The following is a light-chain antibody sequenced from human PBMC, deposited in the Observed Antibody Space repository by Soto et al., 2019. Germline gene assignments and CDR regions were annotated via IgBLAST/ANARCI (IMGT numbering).Light chain of an antibody. CDR1: SSNIGSNA. V-gene: IGLV1-44*01. CDR2: SDH. J-gene: IGLJ2*01. CDR3: CSYAGRSTWDVV. Sequence: QSVLTQPPSASGTPGQRVTISCSGSSSNIGSNAVTWYQHFPGTAPKVLIYSDHQRPSGVPDRFSGSKSGTSASLAISGLRAEDEADYYCCSYAGRSTWDVVFGGGTKLTVL.